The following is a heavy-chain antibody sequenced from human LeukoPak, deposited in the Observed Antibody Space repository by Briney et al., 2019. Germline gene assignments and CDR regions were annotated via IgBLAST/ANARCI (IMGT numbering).Heavy chain of an antibody. CDR3: ARDAYYDFWSGYYKHYYGMDV. CDR1: GFTFSSYG. Sequence: GGSLRLSCAASGFTFSSYGMHWVRQAPGKGLEWVAVIWYDGSNKYYADSVKGRFTISRDNSKNTLYLQMNSLRAEDTAVYYCARDAYYDFWSGYYKHYYGMDVWGQGTTVTVSS. CDR2: IWYDGSNK. J-gene: IGHJ6*02. V-gene: IGHV3-33*01. D-gene: IGHD3-3*01.